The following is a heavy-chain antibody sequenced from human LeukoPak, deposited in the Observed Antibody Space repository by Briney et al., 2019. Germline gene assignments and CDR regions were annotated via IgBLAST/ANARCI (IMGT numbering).Heavy chain of an antibody. CDR2: INSDGSST. CDR1: GLIFSSYW. Sequence: GGSLRLSCAASGLIFSSYWMHWVRQAPGKGLVWVSRINSDGSSTNYADSVKGRFTISRDNAKNTLYLQTNSLRAEDTAVYYCARTPPETAMVDYWGQGTLVTVSS. V-gene: IGHV3-74*01. D-gene: IGHD5-18*01. CDR3: ARTPPETAMVDY. J-gene: IGHJ4*02.